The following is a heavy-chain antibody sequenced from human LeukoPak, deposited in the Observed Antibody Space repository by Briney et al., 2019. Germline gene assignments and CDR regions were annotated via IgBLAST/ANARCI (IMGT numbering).Heavy chain of an antibody. CDR1: GGSFSGYY. V-gene: IGHV4-34*01. J-gene: IGHJ4*02. CDR3: ARGREGRGGGEFDY. D-gene: IGHD3-10*01. CDR2: INHSGST. Sequence: PSETLSLTCAVYGGSFSGYYWSWIRQPPGKGLEWIGEINHSGSTNYNPSLKSRVTISVDTSKNQFSLKLSSVTAADTAVYYCARGREGRGGGEFDYWGQGTLVTVSS.